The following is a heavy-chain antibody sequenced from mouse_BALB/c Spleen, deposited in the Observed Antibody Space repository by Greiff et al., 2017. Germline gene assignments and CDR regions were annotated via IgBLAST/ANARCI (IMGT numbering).Heavy chain of an antibody. Sequence: QVQLQQSGPGLVAPSQSLSITCTVSGFSLTSYGVHWVRQYPGKGLEWLGVIWSGGSTDYNAAFISRLSISKDNSKSQVFFKMNSLQANDTAIYYCASPWDSVFYYAMDYWGQGTSVTVSS. V-gene: IGHV2-2*02. D-gene: IGHD4-1*01. CDR3: ASPWDSVFYYAMDY. J-gene: IGHJ4*01. CDR2: IWSGGST. CDR1: GFSLTSYG.